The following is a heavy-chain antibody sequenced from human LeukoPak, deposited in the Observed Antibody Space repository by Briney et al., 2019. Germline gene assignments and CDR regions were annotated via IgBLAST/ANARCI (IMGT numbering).Heavy chain of an antibody. V-gene: IGHV3-21*01. CDR1: GFTFSSYS. J-gene: IGHJ6*03. Sequence: GGSLRLSCAASGFTFSSYSMNWVRQAPGKGLEWVSSISSSSSYIYYADSVKGRFTISRDNAKNSLYLQMNSLRAEDTAVYYCAKGYSNSGTGYYYYMDVWGKGTTVTVSS. CDR3: AKGYSNSGTGYYYYMDV. CDR2: ISSSSSYI. D-gene: IGHD4-11*01.